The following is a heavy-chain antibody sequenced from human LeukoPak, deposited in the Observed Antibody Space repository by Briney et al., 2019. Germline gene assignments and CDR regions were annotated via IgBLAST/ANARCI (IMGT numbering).Heavy chain of an antibody. Sequence: GGSLRLSCAASGFTFSIYGMHWVRQAPGKGLEWVAVIWYDGSNKYYADSVKGRFTISRDNSKNTLYLQMNSLRAEDTAVYYCARESIVGDSTAFDIWGQGTMVTVSS. D-gene: IGHD1-26*01. V-gene: IGHV3-33*01. CDR3: ARESIVGDSTAFDI. CDR2: IWYDGSNK. CDR1: GFTFSIYG. J-gene: IGHJ3*02.